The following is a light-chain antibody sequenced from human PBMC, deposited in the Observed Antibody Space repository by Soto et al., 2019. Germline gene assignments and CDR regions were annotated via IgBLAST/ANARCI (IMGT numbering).Light chain of an antibody. CDR3: SSYAGSNYPYV. J-gene: IGLJ1*01. CDR2: DVS. CDR1: SSDVGDYNY. Sequence: QSALTQPRSASGSPGQSVTISCTGTSSDVGDYNYVSWYQQPPGKAPKLLIYDVSKRPSGVPDRFSGSKSGNTASLTVSGLQAEDEGDYYCSSYAGSNYPYVFGTGTKLTVL. V-gene: IGLV2-8*01.